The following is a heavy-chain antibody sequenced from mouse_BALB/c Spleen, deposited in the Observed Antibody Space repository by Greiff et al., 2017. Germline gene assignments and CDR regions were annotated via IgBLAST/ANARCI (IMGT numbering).Heavy chain of an antibody. CDR1: GFSLTSYG. V-gene: IGHV2-9*02. CDR3: ARDSSGYEAWFAY. J-gene: IGHJ3*01. D-gene: IGHD3-1*01. CDR2: IWAGGST. Sequence: VKLMESGPGLVAPSQSLSITCTVSGFSLTSYGVHWVRQPPGKGLEWLGVIWAGGSTNYNSALMSRLSISKDNSKSQVFLKMNSLQTDGTAMYYCARDSSGYEAWFAYWGQGTLVTVSA.